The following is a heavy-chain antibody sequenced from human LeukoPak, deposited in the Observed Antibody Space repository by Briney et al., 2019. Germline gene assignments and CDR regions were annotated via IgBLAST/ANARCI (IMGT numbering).Heavy chain of an antibody. J-gene: IGHJ6*02. CDR2: VNRDGSET. V-gene: IGHV3-7*03. CDR1: GFALSSHR. Sequence: GGSLRLSCAASGFALSSHRMTWVRQVPGRGPEWVANVNRDGSETYYLDSVKGRFTISKDNAKNSLYLQMNSLRAEDTALYHCARNNGMDVWGQGTTVIASS. CDR3: ARNNGMDV.